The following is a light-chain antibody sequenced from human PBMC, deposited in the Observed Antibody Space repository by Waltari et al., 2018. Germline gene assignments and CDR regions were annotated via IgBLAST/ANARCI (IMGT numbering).Light chain of an antibody. Sequence: QSALTQTPTVSGSPGQSITISCSGTSSYIGNYNLVPWYQQHPGKAPTLMIYDVNKRPSGVSNRFSGSKSGNTAFLTISGLQTADEADYYCCSYAGSAISVFGGGTKLTVL. V-gene: IGLV2-23*02. CDR2: DVN. J-gene: IGLJ3*02. CDR1: SSYIGNYNL. CDR3: CSYAGSAISV.